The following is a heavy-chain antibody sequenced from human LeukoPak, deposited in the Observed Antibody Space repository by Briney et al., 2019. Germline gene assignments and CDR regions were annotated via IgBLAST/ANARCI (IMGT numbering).Heavy chain of an antibody. D-gene: IGHD6-19*01. CDR3: ARDKEAVAGTLDY. Sequence: GGSLRLSCAASGFSVSSSYMSWVRQAPGKGLEWVSVIYTGGSTYYADSVKGRFTISRDNAKNSLYLQMNSLRAEDTAVYYCARDKEAVAGTLDYWGQGTLVTVSS. J-gene: IGHJ4*02. CDR1: GFSVSSSY. V-gene: IGHV3-53*01. CDR2: IYTGGST.